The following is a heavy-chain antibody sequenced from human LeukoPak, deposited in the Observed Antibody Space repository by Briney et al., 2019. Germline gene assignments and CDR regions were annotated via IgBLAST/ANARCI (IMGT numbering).Heavy chain of an antibody. CDR2: INPNSGGT. J-gene: IGHJ4*02. CDR3: ANEDPGGYSPEY. CDR1: GYTFTGYY. V-gene: IGHV1-2*02. Sequence: SSVKVSCKASGYTFTGYYMHWVRQAPGQGLEWMGWINPNSGGTNYAQKFQGRVTMTRDTSISTAYMELSRLRSDDTAVYYCANEDPGGYSPEYWGQGTLVTVSS. D-gene: IGHD6-13*01.